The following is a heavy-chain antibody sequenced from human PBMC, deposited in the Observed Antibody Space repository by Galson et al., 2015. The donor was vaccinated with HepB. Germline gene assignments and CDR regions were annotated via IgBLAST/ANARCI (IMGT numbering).Heavy chain of an antibody. J-gene: IGHJ5*02. D-gene: IGHD3-16*01. CDR3: ARQGSIMITFGGMTALWFDP. Sequence: QSGAEVKKPGESLKISCQGSGYTFSSFWTAWVRQMPGKGLEWMGVIYPGDSETRYNPSFEGQVTFSVDRSINTAYLQWNSLKASDTAMYYCARQGSIMITFGGMTALWFDPWGQGTPVTVSS. CDR1: GYTFSSFW. CDR2: IYPGDSET. V-gene: IGHV5-51*01.